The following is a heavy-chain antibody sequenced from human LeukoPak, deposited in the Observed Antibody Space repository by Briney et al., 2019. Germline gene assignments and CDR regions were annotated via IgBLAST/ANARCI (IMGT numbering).Heavy chain of an antibody. V-gene: IGHV3-30*18. CDR1: GFTFSSYW. D-gene: IGHD5-12*01. CDR2: ISYDGSNK. J-gene: IGHJ4*02. Sequence: GGSLRLSCAASGFTFSSYWMSWVRQAPGKGLEWVAVISYDGSNKYYADSVKGRFTISRDNSKNTLYLQMNSLRAEDTAVYYCAKDRGSGYLTDYWGQGTLVTVSS. CDR3: AKDRGSGYLTDY.